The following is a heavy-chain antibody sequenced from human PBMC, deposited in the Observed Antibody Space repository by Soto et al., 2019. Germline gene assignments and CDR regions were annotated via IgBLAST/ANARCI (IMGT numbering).Heavy chain of an antibody. CDR3: ARGATTGSAPTAEYFQH. CDR2: INHSGST. D-gene: IGHD3-9*01. J-gene: IGHJ1*01. CDR1: GGSFSGYY. Sequence: QVQLQQWGAGLLKPSETLSLTCAVYGGSFSGYYWSWIRQPPGQGLEWIGEINHSGSTNYNPSLNSRVIISVDTSKNQFSLQLSSVTAADTAVHYCARGATTGSAPTAEYFQHWGQGILVTVSS. V-gene: IGHV4-34*01.